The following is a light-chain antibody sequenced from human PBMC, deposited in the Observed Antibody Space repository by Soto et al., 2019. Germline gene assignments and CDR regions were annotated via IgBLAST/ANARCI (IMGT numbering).Light chain of an antibody. CDR1: QSVSSSY. J-gene: IGKJ1*01. CDR3: QQYKT. V-gene: IGKV3-20*01. Sequence: EIVLTQSPGTLSLSPGERATLSCRASQSVSSSYLAWYQQKPGQAPRLLIYGASSRATGIPDRFSGSGSGTYFSFTISRLEPEDFAVYYCQQYKTFGQGTKV. CDR2: GAS.